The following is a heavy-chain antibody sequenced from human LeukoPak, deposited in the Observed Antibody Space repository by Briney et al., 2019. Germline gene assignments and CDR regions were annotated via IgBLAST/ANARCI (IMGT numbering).Heavy chain of an antibody. D-gene: IGHD3-10*01. J-gene: IGHJ6*02. V-gene: IGHV3-30*03. CDR2: ISYDGSNK. CDR1: GFTFSSYG. CDR3: ARDRKPLRGFGELLSYYYYGMDV. Sequence: GGSLRLSCAASGFTFSSYGMHRVRQAPGKGLEWVAVISYDGSNKYYADSVKGRFTISRDNAKNTLYLQMNSLRAEDTAVYYCARDRKPLRGFGELLSYYYYGMDVWGQGTTVTVSS.